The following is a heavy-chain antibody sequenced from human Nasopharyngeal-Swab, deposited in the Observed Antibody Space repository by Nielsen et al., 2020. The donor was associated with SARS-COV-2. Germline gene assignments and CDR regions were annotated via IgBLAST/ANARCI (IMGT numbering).Heavy chain of an antibody. CDR1: EYSFTSYW. Sequence: GESLKISCKGSEYSFTSYWISWVRQMPGKGLEWMGIIYPGDSDTRYSPSFQGQVTISADRSISTAYLQWSSLKASDTAMYYCARQAHGDGYNFWGQGTLVTVSS. CDR2: IYPGDSDT. CDR3: ARQAHGDGYNF. D-gene: IGHD5-24*01. V-gene: IGHV5-51*01. J-gene: IGHJ4*02.